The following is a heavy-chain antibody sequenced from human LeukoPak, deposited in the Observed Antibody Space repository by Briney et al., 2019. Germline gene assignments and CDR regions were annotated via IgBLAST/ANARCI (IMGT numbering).Heavy chain of an antibody. D-gene: IGHD6-13*01. V-gene: IGHV1-8*02. J-gene: IGHJ4*02. CDR3: ARALAAAGTSDY. Sequence: ASVKVSCKASGYTFTGYYMHWVRQAPGQGLEWMGWMNPNSGNTGYAQKFQGRVTMTRNTSISTAYMELSSLRSEDTAVYYCARALAAAGTSDYWGQGTLVTVSS. CDR2: MNPNSGNT. CDR1: GYTFTGYY.